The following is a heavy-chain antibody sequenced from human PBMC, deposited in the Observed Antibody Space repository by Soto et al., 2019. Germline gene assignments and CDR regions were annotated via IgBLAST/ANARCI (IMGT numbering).Heavy chain of an antibody. CDR3: ARGLISWSQYSGGWYYYDS. V-gene: IGHV4-34*01. CDR2: INHSGSA. J-gene: IGHJ4*02. Sequence: SETLSLTCDVYGGSFSGYIWTWIRQTPGKGLQWIGQINHSGSANYNPSLKSRVTISVHTSNSQFSLELSSVTAADTAVYYCARGLISWSQYSGGWYYYDSWGQGTQVTGSS. D-gene: IGHD1-26*01. CDR1: GGSFSGYI.